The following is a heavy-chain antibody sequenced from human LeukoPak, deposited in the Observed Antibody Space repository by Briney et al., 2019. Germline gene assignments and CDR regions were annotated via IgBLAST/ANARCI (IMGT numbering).Heavy chain of an antibody. J-gene: IGHJ5*02. V-gene: IGHV4-39*07. D-gene: IGHD2-2*01. CDR1: GGSISGSSYY. Sequence: SETLSLTCTVSGGSISGSSYYWSWIRQPPGKGLEWIGEINHSGSTNYNPSLKSRVTISVDTSKNQFSLKLSSVTAADTAVYYCARASSSTSLANWFDPWGQGTLVTVSS. CDR3: ARASSSTSLANWFDP. CDR2: INHSGST.